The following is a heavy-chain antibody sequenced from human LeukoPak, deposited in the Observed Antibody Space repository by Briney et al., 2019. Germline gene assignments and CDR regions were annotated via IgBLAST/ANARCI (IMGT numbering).Heavy chain of an antibody. J-gene: IGHJ4*02. V-gene: IGHV3-48*01. CDR3: ARRPYYYDSLDYWGLDY. CDR1: GFTFRSYS. CDR2: ISSSSSTI. Sequence: GGSLRLSCAASGFTFRSYSMNWVRQAPGKGLEWVSYISSSSSTIYYADSVKGRFTISRDNAKNSLYLQMNSLRAEDTAVYYCARRPYYYDSLDYWGLDYWGQGTLVTVSS. D-gene: IGHD3-22*01.